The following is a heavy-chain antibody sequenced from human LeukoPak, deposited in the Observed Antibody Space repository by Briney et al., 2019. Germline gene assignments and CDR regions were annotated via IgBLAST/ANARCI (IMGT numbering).Heavy chain of an antibody. J-gene: IGHJ4*02. Sequence: PWASVKVSCKASGYSFTSYGISWVRQAPGQGLEWMGWISGYNGNTNYAQKLQGRVTMTTDTSTSTAYMELRSLRSGDTAIYYCARVYRFYNRWPYFDYWGQGTLVTVS. CDR2: ISGYNGNT. CDR3: ARVYRFYNRWPYFDY. D-gene: IGHD5/OR15-5a*01. V-gene: IGHV1-18*01. CDR1: GYSFTSYG.